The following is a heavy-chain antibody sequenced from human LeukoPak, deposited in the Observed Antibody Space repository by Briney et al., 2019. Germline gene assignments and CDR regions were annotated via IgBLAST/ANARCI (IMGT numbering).Heavy chain of an antibody. J-gene: IGHJ4*02. CDR2: ISYDGSNK. Sequence: GGSLRLSCAASGFTFSSYAMNWARQAPGKGLEWVAVISYDGSNKYYADSVKGRFTISRDNSKNTLYLQMNSLRAEDTAVYYCARLGSSGYLDYWGQGTLVTVAS. D-gene: IGHD3-22*01. V-gene: IGHV3-30-3*01. CDR1: GFTFSSYA. CDR3: ARLGSSGYLDY.